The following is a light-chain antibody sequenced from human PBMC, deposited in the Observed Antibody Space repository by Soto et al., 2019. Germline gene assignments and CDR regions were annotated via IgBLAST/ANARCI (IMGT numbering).Light chain of an antibody. CDR3: QQYNVWPLT. Sequence: EIVLTQSPATLSVSQGERATLSGRDSQSVSINLAWYQQKPGQTPKLLISVASTRATGIPARFSGSGSGTEFTLTISSLQSEDFAVYYCQQYNVWPLTFGGGTKVEFK. CDR1: QSVSIN. V-gene: IGKV3-15*01. CDR2: VAS. J-gene: IGKJ4*01.